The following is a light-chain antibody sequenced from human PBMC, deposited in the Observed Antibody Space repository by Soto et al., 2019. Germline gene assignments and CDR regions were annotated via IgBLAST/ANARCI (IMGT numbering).Light chain of an antibody. CDR1: QSVSIY. CDR2: DAS. Sequence: TQSPGTLSVSPGERATLSCRAAQSVSIYLAWYQQKPGQAPRLLIYDASNRATGTPARFSGSGSGTDFTLTISSLEPEDSAVYYCHQRQSWPRTFGQGTRLEIK. V-gene: IGKV3-11*01. CDR3: HQRQSWPRT. J-gene: IGKJ5*01.